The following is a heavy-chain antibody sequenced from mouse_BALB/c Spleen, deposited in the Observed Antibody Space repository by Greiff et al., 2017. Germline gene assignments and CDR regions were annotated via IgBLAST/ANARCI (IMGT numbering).Heavy chain of an antibody. CDR2: ISIYYDNT. J-gene: IGHJ3*01. V-gene: IGHV1-67*01. CDR1: GYTFTDYA. CDR3: ASTYYRYEFAY. Sequence: VQRVESGPELVRPGESVKISCKGSGYTFTDYAMHWVKQSHAKSLEWIGVISIYYDNTNYNQKFKGKATMTVDKSSSTAYMELARLTSEDSAIYYCASTYYRYEFAYWGQGTLVTVSA. D-gene: IGHD2-14*01.